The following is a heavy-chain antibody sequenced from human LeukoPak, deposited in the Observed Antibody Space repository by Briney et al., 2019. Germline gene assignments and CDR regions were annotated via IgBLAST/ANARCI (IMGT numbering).Heavy chain of an antibody. Sequence: ASVKVSCKASVYTFTDYCMHWVRQAPGQGLEWMGLINPNSGGTNYAQNFQGRVTMTRDTSISTAYMELSRLRSDDTAVYYCVRVPHYYDSSGYYMPFDYWGQGTLVTVSS. CDR3: VRVPHYYDSSGYYMPFDY. CDR2: INPNSGGT. CDR1: VYTFTDYC. V-gene: IGHV1-2*02. J-gene: IGHJ4*02. D-gene: IGHD3-22*01.